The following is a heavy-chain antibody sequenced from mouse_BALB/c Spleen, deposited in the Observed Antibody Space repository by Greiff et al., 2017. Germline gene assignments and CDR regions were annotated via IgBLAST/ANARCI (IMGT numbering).Heavy chain of an antibody. CDR2: INPSNGGT. D-gene: IGHD2-14*01. CDR1: GYTFTSYY. Sequence: QVQLKESGAELVKPGASVQLSCKASGYTFTSYYMYWVKQRPGQGLEWIGEINPSNGGTNFNEKFKSKATLTVDKSSSTAYMQLSSLTSEDSAVYYCTRGTAGFAYWGQGTLVTVSA. J-gene: IGHJ3*01. CDR3: TRGTAGFAY. V-gene: IGHV1S81*02.